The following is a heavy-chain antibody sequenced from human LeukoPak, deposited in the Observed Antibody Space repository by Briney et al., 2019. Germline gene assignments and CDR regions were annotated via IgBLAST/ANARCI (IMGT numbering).Heavy chain of an antibody. J-gene: IGHJ4*02. V-gene: IGHV1-69*05. CDR3: ASCREDGYYFDY. CDR2: IIPIFGTA. CDR1: GGTFSSYA. Sequence: SVKVSCKASGGTFSSYAISWVRQAPGQGLEWMGGIIPIFGTANYAQKFQGRVTITTDESTSTAYMELSSLRSEDTAVYYCASCREDGYYFDYWGQGTLVTVSS. D-gene: IGHD1-26*01.